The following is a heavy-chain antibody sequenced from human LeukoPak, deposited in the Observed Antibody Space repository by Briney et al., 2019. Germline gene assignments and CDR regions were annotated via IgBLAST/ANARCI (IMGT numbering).Heavy chain of an antibody. V-gene: IGHV1-24*01. Sequence: ASVKVSCKVSGYTLTELSMHWVRQAPGKGLEWMGGFDPEDGETIYAQKFQGRVTMTEDTSTDTAYMELSSLRSEDTAVYYCASVSEDTNGAWGFFDYWGQGTLVTVSS. J-gene: IGHJ4*02. CDR3: ASVSEDTNGAWGFFDY. CDR1: GYTLTELS. D-gene: IGHD2-8*01. CDR2: FDPEDGET.